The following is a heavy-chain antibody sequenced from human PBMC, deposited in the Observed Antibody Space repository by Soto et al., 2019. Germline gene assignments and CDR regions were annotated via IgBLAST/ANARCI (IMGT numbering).Heavy chain of an antibody. CDR3: ERAEEV. Sequence: QVQLVQSGAEVKEPGASVKVSCKASGYTFTSYALHWVRQAPGQGLEWMGWINTGNGDTKYSQKFQGRATITRDTSANTAYMELSSLRSEDTAVYFCERAEEVWGQGNTVTVSS. J-gene: IGHJ6*02. V-gene: IGHV1-3*04. CDR2: INTGNGDT. CDR1: GYTFTSYA.